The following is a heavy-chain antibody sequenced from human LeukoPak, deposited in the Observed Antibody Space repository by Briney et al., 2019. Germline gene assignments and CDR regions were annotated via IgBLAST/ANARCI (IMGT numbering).Heavy chain of an antibody. J-gene: IGHJ4*02. Sequence: SETLSLTCTVSGGSFSSGSYYWSWIRQPPGKGLEWIGYIYYSGSTNYNPYLKSRVTISVDTSKNQFSLKLSSVTAADTAVYYCARDVRGVRDYWGQGTLVTVSS. V-gene: IGHV4-61*01. CDR3: ARDVRGVRDY. CDR1: GGSFSSGSYY. D-gene: IGHD3-10*02. CDR2: IYYSGST.